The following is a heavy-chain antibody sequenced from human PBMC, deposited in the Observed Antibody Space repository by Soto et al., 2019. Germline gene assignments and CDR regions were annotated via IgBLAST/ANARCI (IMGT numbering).Heavy chain of an antibody. D-gene: IGHD3-10*01. V-gene: IGHV1-69*06. CDR2: IIPLYGTA. CDR3: ARVRVIRGTIPSLFGF. CDR1: GGTFNNYG. J-gene: IGHJ4*02. Sequence: QDHLAQSGAEVRQPGSSVTVSCKASGGTFNNYGISWVRQAPGQGLVWMGVIIPLYGTATYAQKFQARASITADKSTSTAEVDLSSVRSDDSAVYYCARVRVIRGTIPSLFGFWGQGTLVTVSS.